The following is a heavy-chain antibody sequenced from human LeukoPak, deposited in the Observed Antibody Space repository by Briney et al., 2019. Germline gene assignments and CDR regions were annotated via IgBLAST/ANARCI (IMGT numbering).Heavy chain of an antibody. Sequence: SETLSLTCAVYGGSFSGYYWSWIRQPPGKGLEWIGEINHSRSTNYNPSLKSRVTISVDTSKNQFSLKLSSVTAADTAVYYCARGVIGFDYWGQGTLVTVSS. V-gene: IGHV4-34*01. D-gene: IGHD3-16*02. CDR3: ARGVIGFDY. CDR2: INHSRST. J-gene: IGHJ4*02. CDR1: GGSFSGYY.